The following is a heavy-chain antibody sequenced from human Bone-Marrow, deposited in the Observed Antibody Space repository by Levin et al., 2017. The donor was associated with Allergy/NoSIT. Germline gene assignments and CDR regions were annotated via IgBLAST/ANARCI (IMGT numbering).Heavy chain of an antibody. V-gene: IGHV3-33*01. CDR3: ARVRYSLGEDFES. CDR2: IWHDGSNK. J-gene: IGHJ4*02. D-gene: IGHD5-18*01. Sequence: GGSLRLSCAASGFTLSTYGMHWVRQAPGKGLEWVAVIWHDGSNKYYADSVKGRFTISRDTSENTLHLQMNSLRAEDTGVYYCARVRYSLGEDFESWGQGTLVTVSS. CDR1: GFTLSTYG.